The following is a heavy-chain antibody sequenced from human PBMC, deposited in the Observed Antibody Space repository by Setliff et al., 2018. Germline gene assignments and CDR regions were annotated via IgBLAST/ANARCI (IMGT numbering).Heavy chain of an antibody. Sequence: SETLSLTCAVSGYSINSPFTWGWIRQPPGKGLEWIGTIFDNGSTFYNPSLNSRVTMSIDTSKKEFSLRLSSVTAADTAVYYFRLANCSKNCEEALDYWSQGTLVTVSS. CDR2: IFDNGST. J-gene: IGHJ4*02. V-gene: IGHV4-38-2*01. D-gene: IGHD2-2*01. CDR3: RLANCSKNCEEALDY. CDR1: GYSINSPFT.